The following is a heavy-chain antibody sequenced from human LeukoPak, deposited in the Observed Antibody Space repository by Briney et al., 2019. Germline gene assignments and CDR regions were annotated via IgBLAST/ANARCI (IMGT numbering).Heavy chain of an antibody. CDR1: GFTFSSYA. CDR2: ISYDGSNK. CDR3: ASLIEDY. V-gene: IGHV3-30-3*01. D-gene: IGHD3-16*01. Sequence: PGRSLRLSCAASGFTFSSYAMHWVRQAPGKGLEWVAVISYDGSNKYYADSVKGRFTISRDNSKNTLYLQMNSLRAEDTAVYYCASLIEDYRGQGTLVTVSS. J-gene: IGHJ4*02.